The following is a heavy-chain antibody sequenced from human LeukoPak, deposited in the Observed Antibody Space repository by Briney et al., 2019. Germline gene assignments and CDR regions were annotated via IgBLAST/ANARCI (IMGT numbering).Heavy chain of an antibody. Sequence: ASVKVSCKASGYTFTGYYMHWVRQAPGQGLEWMGWINPIFGTANYAQKFQGRVTITADKSTSTAYMELSSLRSEDTAVYYCAKSDGQTGFYYYYYYMDVWGKGTTVTVSS. V-gene: IGHV1-69*06. CDR1: GYTFTGYY. CDR2: INPIFGTA. CDR3: AKSDGQTGFYYYYYYMDV. J-gene: IGHJ6*03. D-gene: IGHD3-10*01.